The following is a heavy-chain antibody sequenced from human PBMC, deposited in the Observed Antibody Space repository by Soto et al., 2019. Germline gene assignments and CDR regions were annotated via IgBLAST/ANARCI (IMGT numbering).Heavy chain of an antibody. CDR3: AREDAARIERWFDA. D-gene: IGHD6-6*01. CDR1: GGSIISASYS. V-gene: IGHV4-31*11. J-gene: IGHJ5*02. CDR2: IYSSGST. Sequence: QVQLQESGPRLVKPSQTLSLSCAVSGGSIISASYSWNWIRQSPGRGLEWIGHIYSSGSTYYNPFPKRRVSISVDTSNNQFSLKLTSVTAADTAVYFCAREDAARIERWFDAWGQGILVTVSS.